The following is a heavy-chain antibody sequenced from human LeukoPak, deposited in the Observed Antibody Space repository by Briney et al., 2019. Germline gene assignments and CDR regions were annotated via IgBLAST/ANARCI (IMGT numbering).Heavy chain of an antibody. J-gene: IGHJ4*02. Sequence: GGSLRLSCAASGFTFSSYAMSWVRQAPGKGLEWVSAIRGSGGSTYYADSVKGRFTISRDNSKNTLYLQMNSLRAEDTAVYYCAKELNHYDSSGYYEGWGQGTLVTVSS. CDR3: AKELNHYDSSGYYEG. V-gene: IGHV3-23*01. CDR2: IRGSGGST. CDR1: GFTFSSYA. D-gene: IGHD3-22*01.